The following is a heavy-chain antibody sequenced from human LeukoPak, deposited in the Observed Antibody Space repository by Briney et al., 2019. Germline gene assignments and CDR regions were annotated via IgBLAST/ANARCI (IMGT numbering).Heavy chain of an antibody. V-gene: IGHV1-2*02. J-gene: IGHJ3*02. Sequence: ASVKVSCKASGYTFTGYYMHWVRQAPGQGLEWMGWINPNSGGTNYAQKFQGRVTMTRDTSISTAYMELGRLRSDDTAVYYCARDREAFCGGDCLDAFDIWGQGTMVTVSS. D-gene: IGHD2-21*01. CDR3: ARDREAFCGGDCLDAFDI. CDR1: GYTFTGYY. CDR2: INPNSGGT.